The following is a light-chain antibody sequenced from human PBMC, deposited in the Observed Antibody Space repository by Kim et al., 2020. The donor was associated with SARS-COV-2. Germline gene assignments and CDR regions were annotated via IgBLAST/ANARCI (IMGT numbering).Light chain of an antibody. CDR1: SSDVGGYKY. CDR3: CSYPGNYVI. J-gene: IGLJ2*01. CDR2: DIN. Sequence: QSALTQPRSVSGSPGQSVTISCSGTSSDVGGYKYVSWYQQHTGKAPKLMIYDINRRPSGVPDRFSGSKSGDTASLTVSGLQAEDEADYYCCSYPGNYVIFGGGTQLTVL. V-gene: IGLV2-11*01.